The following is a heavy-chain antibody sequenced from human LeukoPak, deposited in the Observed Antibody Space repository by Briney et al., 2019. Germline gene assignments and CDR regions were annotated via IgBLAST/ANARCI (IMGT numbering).Heavy chain of an antibody. J-gene: IGHJ4*02. CDR3: ARGRVPYYFDY. Sequence: SETLSLTCAVYGGSFSGYYWSWIRQPPGKGPEWIGEINHSGSTNYNPSLKSRVTISVDTFKNQFSLKLSSVTAADTAVYYCARGRVPYYFDYWGQGTLVTVSS. CDR1: GGSFSGYY. V-gene: IGHV4-34*01. CDR2: INHSGST.